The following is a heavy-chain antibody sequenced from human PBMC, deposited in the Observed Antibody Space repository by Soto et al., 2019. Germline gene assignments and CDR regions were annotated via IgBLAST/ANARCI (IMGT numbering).Heavy chain of an antibody. D-gene: IGHD3-22*01. Sequence: GESLKISCKGSGYSFTTYWFGWVRQMPGKGLEWMGIIYPGDSDTRYSPSFQGQVTISVDKYISTAYLQWSSLKASDTAMYYCARKDSSSAFDYWGQGTLVTVSS. CDR2: IYPGDSDT. V-gene: IGHV5-51*01. J-gene: IGHJ4*02. CDR3: ARKDSSSAFDY. CDR1: GYSFTTYW.